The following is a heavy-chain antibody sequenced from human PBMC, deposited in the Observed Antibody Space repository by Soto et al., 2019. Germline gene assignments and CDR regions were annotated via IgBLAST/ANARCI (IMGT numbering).Heavy chain of an antibody. V-gene: IGHV1-69*01. D-gene: IGHD1-26*01. Sequence: QVQLVQSGAEVKKPGSSVKVSCKASGGTFSSYAISWVRQDPGQGLEWMGGIIPIFGTANYAQKFQGRVTITADEYTSTAYMELSSLRSEDTAVYYCARALVGASLVGGRSYGMDVWDQGTTVTVSS. CDR3: ARALVGASLVGGRSYGMDV. CDR1: GGTFSSYA. J-gene: IGHJ6*02. CDR2: IIPIFGTA.